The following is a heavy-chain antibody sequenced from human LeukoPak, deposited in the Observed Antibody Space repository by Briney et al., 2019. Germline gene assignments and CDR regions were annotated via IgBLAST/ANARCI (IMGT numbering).Heavy chain of an antibody. CDR2: ISSSSSYI. CDR3: ARVEVVTGLEEYFDL. V-gene: IGHV3-21*01. Sequence: PGGSLRLSCAASGFNFSSYSMNWVRQAPGKGLEWVSSISSSSSYIYYADSVKGRFTISRDNAKNSLYLQMNSLRAEDTAVYYCARVEVVTGLEEYFDLWGRGTLVTVSS. D-gene: IGHD2-15*01. J-gene: IGHJ2*01. CDR1: GFNFSSYS.